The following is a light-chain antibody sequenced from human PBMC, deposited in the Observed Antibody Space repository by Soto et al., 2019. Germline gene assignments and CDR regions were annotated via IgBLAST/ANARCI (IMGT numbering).Light chain of an antibody. V-gene: IGKV1-5*03. CDR3: QQYSSYWT. J-gene: IGKJ1*01. CDR2: KSS. CDR1: QDLDKW. Sequence: ILMSQSPSSLSASVGDRVTITCRASQDLDKWLAWYQQKPGKAPNLLIYKSSTLREGVPSRFSACGSGTEYILTISYLQPDGFGTYYCQQYSSYWTSGQGTMVEIK.